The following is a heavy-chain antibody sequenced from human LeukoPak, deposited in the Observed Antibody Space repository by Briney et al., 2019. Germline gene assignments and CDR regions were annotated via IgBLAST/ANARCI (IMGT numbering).Heavy chain of an antibody. J-gene: IGHJ4*02. CDR3: ARGRGSSWYYFDS. CDR2: IYASGNT. D-gene: IGHD6-13*01. Sequence: SETLSLTCTVSGGSISSYYWSWVRQPAGKGLEWIGRIYASGNTNYNPSLKGRVTMTVDTSKNRFSLNLSSVTAADTAVYYRARGRGSSWYYFDSWGQGTLVTVSS. V-gene: IGHV4-4*07. CDR1: GGSISSYY.